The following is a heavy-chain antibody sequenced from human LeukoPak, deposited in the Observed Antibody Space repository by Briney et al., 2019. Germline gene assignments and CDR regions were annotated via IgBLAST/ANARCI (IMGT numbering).Heavy chain of an antibody. D-gene: IGHD6-19*01. V-gene: IGHV1-18*01. CDR3: ARADIRAIASSGWYGFDY. J-gene: IGHJ4*02. CDR1: GYTFNSYG. Sequence: GASVKVSCKASGYTFNSYGISWVRQAPGQGLEWMGWISAYNGNTNYAQKVQGRVTMTTDTSKSTAYIELRSLRSDDTAVYYCARADIRAIASSGWYGFDYWGQGTLVTVSS. CDR2: ISAYNGNT.